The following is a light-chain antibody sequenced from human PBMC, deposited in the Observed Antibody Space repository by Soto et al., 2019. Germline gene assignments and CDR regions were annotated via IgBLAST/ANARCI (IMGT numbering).Light chain of an antibody. V-gene: IGLV2-14*01. Sequence: HCVLTQPASVSGSPGQAIAISCHGTSSDVGGYNYVSWYQQHPGKAPKLMIYDVSNRPSGVSDRFSGSKSGNTASLTISGLQAEDEADYYCSSYTSSSTRVFGTGTKVTVL. CDR1: SSDVGGYNY. CDR3: SSYTSSSTRV. J-gene: IGLJ1*01. CDR2: DVS.